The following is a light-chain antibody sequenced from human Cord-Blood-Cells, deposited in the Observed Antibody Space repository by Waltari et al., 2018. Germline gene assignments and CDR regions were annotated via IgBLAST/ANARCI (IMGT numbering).Light chain of an antibody. V-gene: IGKV3-11*01. CDR3: QQRSNWPT. CDR1: QSVSSY. J-gene: IGKJ2*01. CDR2: AAS. Sequence: EIVLTQSLATLSLSPGERATLSCRASQSVSSYLAWYQQKPGQAPRLLIYAASNRATGIPARFSGSGSGTDFTLTISSLEPEDFAVYYCQQRSNWPTFGQGTKLEIK.